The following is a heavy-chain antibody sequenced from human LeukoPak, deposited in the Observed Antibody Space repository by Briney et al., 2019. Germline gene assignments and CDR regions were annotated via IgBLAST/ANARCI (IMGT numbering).Heavy chain of an antibody. Sequence: ASVKVSCKASGGTFSSYAISWVRQAPGQGLEWMGWINPNSGGTNYAQKFQGRVTLTRDTSISTAYMELSRLKSDDTAVYSCARRGDSSAYYAFDIWGQGTMVTVSS. J-gene: IGHJ3*02. CDR1: GGTFSSYA. V-gene: IGHV1-2*02. D-gene: IGHD3-22*01. CDR3: ARRGDSSAYYAFDI. CDR2: INPNSGGT.